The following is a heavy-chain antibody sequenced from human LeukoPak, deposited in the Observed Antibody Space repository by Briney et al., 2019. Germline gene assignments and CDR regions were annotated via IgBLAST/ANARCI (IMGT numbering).Heavy chain of an antibody. CDR2: ISWDGGST. CDR1: GFTFDDYT. Sequence: GGSLRLSCAASGFTFDDYTMHWVRQAPGKGLEWVSLISWDGGSTYYADSVKGRFTISRDNSKNSLYLQMNSLRTEDTALYFCAKDHYYGSGSYSRWVYFDYWSQGTLVTVSS. V-gene: IGHV3-43*01. D-gene: IGHD3-10*01. J-gene: IGHJ4*02. CDR3: AKDHYYGSGSYSRWVYFDY.